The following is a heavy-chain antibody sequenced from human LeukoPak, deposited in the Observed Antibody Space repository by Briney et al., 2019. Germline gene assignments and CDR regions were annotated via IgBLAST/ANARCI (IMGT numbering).Heavy chain of an antibody. CDR1: GLTLSGQW. J-gene: IGHJ4*02. CDR2: LNADGITT. CDR3: GDVHQF. D-gene: IGHD3-10*02. Sequence: GGSLRLSCAASGLTLSGQWMHWVRQAPGKGLVWVSGLNADGITTYYADSVRGRFTISRDTAKNTVYLQMNSLRAEDTAVYFCGDVHQFWGLGTLVAVSS. V-gene: IGHV3-74*01.